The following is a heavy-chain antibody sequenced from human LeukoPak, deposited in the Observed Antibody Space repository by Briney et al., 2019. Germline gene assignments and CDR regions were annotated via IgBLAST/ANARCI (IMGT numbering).Heavy chain of an antibody. Sequence: ASVKVSCKASGFTFTSSAMQWVRQARGQRLEWIGWIVVGSGNTNYAQKFQERVTITRDMSTSTAYMELSSLRSEDTAVYYCAAGVSSGWYGLDYRGQGTLVTVSS. CDR1: GFTFTSSA. D-gene: IGHD6-19*01. CDR2: IVVGSGNT. J-gene: IGHJ4*02. V-gene: IGHV1-58*02. CDR3: AAGVSSGWYGLDY.